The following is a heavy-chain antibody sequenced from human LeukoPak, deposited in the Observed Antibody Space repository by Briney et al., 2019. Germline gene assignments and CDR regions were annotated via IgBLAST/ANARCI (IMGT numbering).Heavy chain of an antibody. V-gene: IGHV1-2*04. D-gene: IGHD1-1*01. CDR1: GYTFTGYY. CDR3: ARTGTDYYYGMDV. Sequence: ASVKVSCKASGYTFTGYYMHWVRQAPGQGLEWMGWINPNSGGTNYAQKFQGWVTMTRDTSISTAYMELSRLRSDDTAVYYWARTGTDYYYGMDVWGKGTTVTVSS. CDR2: INPNSGGT. J-gene: IGHJ6*04.